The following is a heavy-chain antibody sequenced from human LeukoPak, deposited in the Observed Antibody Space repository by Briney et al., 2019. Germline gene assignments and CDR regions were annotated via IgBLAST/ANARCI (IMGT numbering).Heavy chain of an antibody. CDR1: GGSISSYY. CDR2: IYYSGST. CDR3: ARGQFWSGYSI. Sequence: PSETLSLTCTVSGGSISSYYWSWIRQPPGKGLEWIGYIYYSGSTNYNPSLKSRVTISVDTSKNQFSLNLSSVTAADTAVYYRARGQFWSGYSIWGQGTLVTVSS. D-gene: IGHD3-3*02. V-gene: IGHV4-59*08. J-gene: IGHJ4*02.